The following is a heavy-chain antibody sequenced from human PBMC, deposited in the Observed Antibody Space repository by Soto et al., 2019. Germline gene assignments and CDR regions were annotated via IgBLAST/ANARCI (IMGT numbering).Heavy chain of an antibody. V-gene: IGHV3-30*18. CDR1: GFSLSSYG. CDR3: AKDLNDILTGYWNGMDV. CDR2: ISYDGSNK. J-gene: IGHJ6*02. Sequence: SLRLSCAGSGFSLSSYGMHWVRQAPGKGLEWVAVISYDGSNKYYADSVKGRFTISRDNSKNTLYLQMNSLRAEDTAVYYCAKDLNDILTGYWNGMDVWGQGTTVTVSS. D-gene: IGHD3-9*01.